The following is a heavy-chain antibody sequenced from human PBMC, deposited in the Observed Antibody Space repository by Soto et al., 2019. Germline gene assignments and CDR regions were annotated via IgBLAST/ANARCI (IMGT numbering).Heavy chain of an antibody. CDR2: MSPGSRYP. J-gene: IGHJ5*02. V-gene: IGHV3-11*06. Sequence: GGSLRLSCAGSGFTFGYSYMSWIRQAPGKGLEWLSYMSPGSRYPAYADSVKGRFTVSRDNAKRSLFLQMTSLTAEDTAIYYCVRGGGGGLFDPWGQGTMVTVSS. CDR3: VRGGGGGLFDP. D-gene: IGHD2-15*01. CDR1: GFTFGYSY.